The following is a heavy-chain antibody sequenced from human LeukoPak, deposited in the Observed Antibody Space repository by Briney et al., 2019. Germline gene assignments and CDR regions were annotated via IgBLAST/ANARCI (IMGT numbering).Heavy chain of an antibody. Sequence: SETLSLTCAVYGGSFSGYYWSWIRQPPGKGLEWIGEINHSGSTNYNPSLKSRVTISVDTSKNQFSLKLSSVTAADTAVYYCARDGDYGSGPNAFDIWGQGTMVTVSS. D-gene: IGHD3-10*01. CDR3: ARDGDYGSGPNAFDI. CDR1: GGSFSGYY. J-gene: IGHJ3*02. CDR2: INHSGST. V-gene: IGHV4-34*01.